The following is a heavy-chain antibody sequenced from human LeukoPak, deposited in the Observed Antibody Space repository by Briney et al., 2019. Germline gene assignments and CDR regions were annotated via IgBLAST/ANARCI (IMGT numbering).Heavy chain of an antibody. V-gene: IGHV3-15*01. J-gene: IGHJ6*03. CDR2: IKSKTDGGTT. Sequence: GGSLRLSCAASGFTFSNAWMSWVRQAPGKGLEWVGRIKSKTDGGTTDYAAPVKGRFTISRDDSKNTLYLQMNSLKTEDTAVYYCTTAPSNRNYAVDYYYMDVWGKGTTVTVSS. D-gene: IGHD1-7*01. CDR1: GFTFSNAW. CDR3: TTAPSNRNYAVDYYYMDV.